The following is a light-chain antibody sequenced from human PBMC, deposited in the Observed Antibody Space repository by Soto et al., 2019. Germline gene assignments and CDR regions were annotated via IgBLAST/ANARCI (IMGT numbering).Light chain of an antibody. CDR1: QTVTTN. CDR3: QQYRNWPPRT. V-gene: IGKV3-15*01. Sequence: EIVMTQSPATLSVSPGERATLSCTASQTVTTNFAWYQHKPGQAPRLLIYGASTRATGIPARFSGSVSGTEFTLTINSLQAEDFAVYYCQQYRNWPPRTFGQGTKVEIE. J-gene: IGKJ1*01. CDR2: GAS.